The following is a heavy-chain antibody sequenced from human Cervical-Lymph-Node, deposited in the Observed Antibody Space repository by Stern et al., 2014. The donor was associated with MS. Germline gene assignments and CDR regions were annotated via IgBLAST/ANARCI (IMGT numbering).Heavy chain of an antibody. V-gene: IGHV4-61*01. D-gene: IGHD3-10*01. CDR1: GGSASSGSYH. CDR3: ARDEGGSYFGRGFDY. CDR2: IYYNGNT. J-gene: IGHJ4*02. Sequence: QLQLQESGPGLVKPSETLSLTCTVSGGSASSGSYHWNWIRQPPGKGLEWIGDIYYNGNTNYNPSLKSRVIISLDKSKSQFSLKLSSVTAADTGIYYCARDEGGSYFGRGFDYWGQGTLLTVSS.